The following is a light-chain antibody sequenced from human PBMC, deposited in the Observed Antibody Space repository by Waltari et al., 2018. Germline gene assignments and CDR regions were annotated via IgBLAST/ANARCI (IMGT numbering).Light chain of an antibody. Sequence: QSALTQTATVSGSPGQSITISCTGSSSDVGNYNLVSWYQQHPGEAPKPILYDVNKRPVVVSNRFSGSKSGDTASLTISGLQAADEADYYCCSYAGSSVSVFGGGTKVTVL. V-gene: IGLV2-23*02. CDR2: DVN. CDR3: CSYAGSSVSV. J-gene: IGLJ3*02. CDR1: SSDVGNYNL.